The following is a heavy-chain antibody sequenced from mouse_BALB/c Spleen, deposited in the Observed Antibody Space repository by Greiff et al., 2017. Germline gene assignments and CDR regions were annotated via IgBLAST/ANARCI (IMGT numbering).Heavy chain of an antibody. J-gene: IGHJ2*01. CDR3: ARGTLPHYFDY. D-gene: IGHD5-5*01. CDR2: ISYDGSN. V-gene: IGHV3-6*02. CDR1: GYSITSGYY. Sequence: DVKLQESGPGLVKPSQSLSLTCSVTGYSITSGYYWNWIRQFPGNKLEWMGYISYDGSNNYNPSLKNRISITRDTSKNQFFLKLNSVTTEDTATYYCARGTLPHYFDYWGQGTTLTVSS.